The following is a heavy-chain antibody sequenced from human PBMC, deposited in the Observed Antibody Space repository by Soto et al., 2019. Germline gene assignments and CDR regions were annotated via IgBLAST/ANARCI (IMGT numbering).Heavy chain of an antibody. D-gene: IGHD6-19*01. J-gene: IGHJ3*02. V-gene: IGHV1-46*01. CDR1: GYTFTSYY. CDR2: INPSGGST. Sequence: ASVKVSCKASGYTFTSYYMHWVRQAPGQGLEWMGIINPSGGSTSYAQKFQGRVTMTRDTSTSTVYMELSSLRSGDTAVYYCARASYSSGFTDAFDIWGQGSMVTVSS. CDR3: ARASYSSGFTDAFDI.